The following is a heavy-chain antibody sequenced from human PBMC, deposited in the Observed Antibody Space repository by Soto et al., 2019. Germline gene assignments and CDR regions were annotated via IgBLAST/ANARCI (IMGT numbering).Heavy chain of an antibody. Sequence: GGSLRLSCAASGFSFTTNAMSWVRQAPGKGLEWVSSISNSGDITFYADSVKGRFTISRDNSENTVFLQMNSLRADDTAVYYCTKDSYNSGPPLGTLDNWGQGTLVTVSS. D-gene: IGHD5-12*01. CDR2: ISNSGDIT. V-gene: IGHV3-23*01. CDR1: GFSFTTNA. CDR3: TKDSYNSGPPLGTLDN. J-gene: IGHJ4*02.